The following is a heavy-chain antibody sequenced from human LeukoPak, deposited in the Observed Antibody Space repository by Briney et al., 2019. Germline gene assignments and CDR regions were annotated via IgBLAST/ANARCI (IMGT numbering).Heavy chain of an antibody. D-gene: IGHD5-12*01. CDR1: GYSVSGSFW. CDR2: INHSGST. V-gene: IGHV4-4*02. CDR3: ARSGSGYLRYYFDY. Sequence: SETLSLTCAVSGYSVSGSFWRSWVRQPPQQGLGWIGEINHSGSTNYNPSLKSRVTISVDTSKNQFSLKLSSVTAADTAVYYCARSGSGYLRYYFDYWGQGTLVTVSS. J-gene: IGHJ4*02.